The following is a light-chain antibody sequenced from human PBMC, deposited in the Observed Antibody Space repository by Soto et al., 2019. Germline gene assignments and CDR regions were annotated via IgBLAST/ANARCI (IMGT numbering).Light chain of an antibody. CDR1: QGISNY. V-gene: IGKV1-27*01. Sequence: DIQMTQSASSLSASVGDRVTITCRASQGISNYLAWYQQKPGKVPKLLIYAASTLQSGVPSRFSGSGSGTDFTLTISSLQPVDVATYYCQKYNSAPQTFGQGTKVEIK. J-gene: IGKJ1*01. CDR3: QKYNSAPQT. CDR2: AAS.